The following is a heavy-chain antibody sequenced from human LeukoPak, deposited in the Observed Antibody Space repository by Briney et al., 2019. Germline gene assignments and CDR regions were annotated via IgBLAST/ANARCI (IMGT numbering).Heavy chain of an antibody. Sequence: ASVKVSCKASGYTFTSYGISWVRQAPGQGLEWMGWISAYNGNTNYAQKLQGRVTMTTDTSTSTAYMELRSLRSDDTAVYYCARLRMAVAAHGGYYYYGMDVWGQGTTVTVSS. D-gene: IGHD6-19*01. CDR1: GYTFTSYG. V-gene: IGHV1-18*01. CDR3: ARLRMAVAAHGGYYYYGMDV. CDR2: ISAYNGNT. J-gene: IGHJ6*02.